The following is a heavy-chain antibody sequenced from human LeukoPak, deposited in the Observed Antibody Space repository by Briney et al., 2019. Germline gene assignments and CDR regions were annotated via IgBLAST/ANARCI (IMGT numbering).Heavy chain of an antibody. Sequence: SETLSLTCTVSGGSISSYYWSWIRQPPGKGLEWIAYIHYTGNTNYNPSLKSRVTISLDTSQNQFSLKLSSVTAADTAVYYCARGIYASGAYYNFDYWGQGTLVTVSS. CDR2: IHYTGNT. CDR1: GGSISSYY. V-gene: IGHV4-59*08. J-gene: IGHJ4*02. D-gene: IGHD3-10*01. CDR3: ARGIYASGAYYNFDY.